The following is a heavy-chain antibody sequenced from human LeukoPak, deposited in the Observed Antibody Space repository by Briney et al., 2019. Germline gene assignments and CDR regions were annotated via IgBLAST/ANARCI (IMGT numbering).Heavy chain of an antibody. CDR2: IYTSGST. V-gene: IGHV4-61*02. J-gene: IGHJ5*02. D-gene: IGHD6-19*01. Sequence: SETLSLTCTVSGGSISSGSYYWSWIRQPAGKGLEWFGRIYTSGSTKYNPSLKSRVTISIDTSKNQFSLKLSSVTATDTAVYYCARDGYSSGWAFDPWGQGTLVTVSS. CDR1: GGSISSGSYY. CDR3: ARDGYSSGWAFDP.